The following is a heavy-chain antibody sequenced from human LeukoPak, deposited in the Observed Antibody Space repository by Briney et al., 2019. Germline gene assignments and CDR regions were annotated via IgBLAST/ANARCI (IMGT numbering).Heavy chain of an antibody. Sequence: PEASVKVSCKASGYTFTSYGISWVRQAPGQGLEWMGWISAYNGNTNYAQKLQGRVTMTTDTSTSTAYMELRSLRSDDTAVYYCARATGRVVRGITWRYFDYWGQGTLVTVSS. V-gene: IGHV1-18*01. CDR1: GYTFTSYG. CDR3: ARATGRVVRGITWRYFDY. D-gene: IGHD3-10*01. J-gene: IGHJ4*02. CDR2: ISAYNGNT.